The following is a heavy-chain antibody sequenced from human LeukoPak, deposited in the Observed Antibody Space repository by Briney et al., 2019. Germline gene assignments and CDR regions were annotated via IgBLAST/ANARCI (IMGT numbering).Heavy chain of an antibody. Sequence: SETLSLTCAVSGGSISSSNWWSWVRQPPGKGLEWIGEIYHSGSTNYNPSLKNRVTISVDKSKNQFSLKLSSVTAADTAVYYCARDPHLFGGFDYWGQGTLVTVSS. J-gene: IGHJ4*02. CDR1: GGSISSSNW. CDR3: ARDPHLFGGFDY. CDR2: IYHSGST. V-gene: IGHV4-4*02. D-gene: IGHD3-10*01.